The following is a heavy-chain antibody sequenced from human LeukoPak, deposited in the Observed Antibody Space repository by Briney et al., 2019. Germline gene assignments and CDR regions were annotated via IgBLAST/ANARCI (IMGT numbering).Heavy chain of an antibody. CDR3: ARVSHSQQPLDY. D-gene: IGHD6-13*01. CDR1: GFTFSTYE. CDR2: IDGSGSTA. Sequence: GGSLRLSCAASGFTFSTYEMNWVRQAPGKGLECLAYIDGSGSTAYYVDSVKGRFTLSRDNTKNSLYLQMNRLRAEDTAVYYCARVSHSQQPLDYWGQGTLVTVSS. J-gene: IGHJ4*02. V-gene: IGHV3-48*03.